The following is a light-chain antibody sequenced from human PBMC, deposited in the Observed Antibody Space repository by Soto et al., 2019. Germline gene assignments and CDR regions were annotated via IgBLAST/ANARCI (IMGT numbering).Light chain of an antibody. CDR2: DAS. V-gene: IGKV1-5*01. Sequence: DIQMTQSPSTLSASVGDRVAITCRASQSISQWVAWYQQKPGRAPELLIYDASKLKSGVPSRFSGSGSGTEFSLTISSLEPEDFAVYYCQQRSAFGQGTRLEIK. CDR3: QQRSA. CDR1: QSISQW. J-gene: IGKJ5*01.